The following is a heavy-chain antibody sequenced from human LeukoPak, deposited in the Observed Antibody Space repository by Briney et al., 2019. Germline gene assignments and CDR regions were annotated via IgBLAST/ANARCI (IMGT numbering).Heavy chain of an antibody. D-gene: IGHD4-11*01. CDR2: IYPGDSDT. CDR3: ARRSNHEWFDT. V-gene: IGHV5-51*01. CDR1: GYTFSSYW. Sequence: GESLKISCKGSGYTFSSYWIGWVRQMPGKGLEWMGIIYPGDSDTRYSPSFQGQVTISADKSISTAYLQWSSLKASDSAIYYCARRSNHEWFDTWGQGTLVTVSS. J-gene: IGHJ5*02.